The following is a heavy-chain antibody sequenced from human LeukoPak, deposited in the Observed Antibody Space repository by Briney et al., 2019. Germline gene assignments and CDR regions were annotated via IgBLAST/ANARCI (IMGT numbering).Heavy chain of an antibody. J-gene: IGHJ4*02. CDR1: GGSIDTYY. CDR3: ARLWFGAYYFDY. V-gene: IGHV4-59*01. D-gene: IGHD3-10*01. Sequence: SETLSLTCTISGGSIDTYYWSWIRQPPGKGLEWIGYIYYTGSTSYNPSLKSRVTMSLDTSKNQFSLKLSSVTAADTAVYYCARLWFGAYYFDYWGQGTLVTVSS. CDR2: IYYTGST.